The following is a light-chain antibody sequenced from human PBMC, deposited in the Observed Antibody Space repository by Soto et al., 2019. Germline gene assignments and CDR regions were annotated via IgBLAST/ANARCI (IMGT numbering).Light chain of an antibody. CDR1: QSIAYSDGYTY. CDR3: MQSTHWPPT. Sequence: DVVMTQSPLSLPVTLGQSASISCRSSQSIAYSDGYTYMNWFQQRPGQSPRRLISLTSRRDSGVPDRFRGSGSGTDFTLTISRVEAEYVGIYYCMQSTHWPPTFGRGTTVEIK. V-gene: IGKV2-30*01. J-gene: IGKJ1*01. CDR2: LTS.